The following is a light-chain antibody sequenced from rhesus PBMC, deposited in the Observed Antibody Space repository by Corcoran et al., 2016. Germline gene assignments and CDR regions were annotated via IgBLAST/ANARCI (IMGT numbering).Light chain of an antibody. CDR2: AAS. CDR3: LQDDAIPLT. CDR1: QGINKE. V-gene: IGKV1-94*01. Sequence: DIQMTQSPSSLSASVGDRVTVTCRASQGINKELSWYQQKLGKAPTLLIYAASTFQTGVSSRFRGKGSGTDYTLTIDSLQPEDVGSYYCLQDDAIPLTFGGGTKVEIQ. J-gene: IGKJ4*01.